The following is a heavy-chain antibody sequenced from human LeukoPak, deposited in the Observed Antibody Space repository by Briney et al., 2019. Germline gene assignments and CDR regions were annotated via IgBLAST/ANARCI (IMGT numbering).Heavy chain of an antibody. J-gene: IGHJ4*02. Sequence: GGSLRLSCAASGFTFSGYWMNWVRQAPGKGLEWVSSISSTSNYIYYADSVKGRFTISRDNAKTSLYLQMNSLRAEDTAVYYCARDDRYSYGYSQSGHFDYWGQGILVTVSS. V-gene: IGHV3-21*01. CDR1: GFTFSGYW. D-gene: IGHD5-18*01. CDR2: ISSTSNYI. CDR3: ARDDRYSYGYSQSGHFDY.